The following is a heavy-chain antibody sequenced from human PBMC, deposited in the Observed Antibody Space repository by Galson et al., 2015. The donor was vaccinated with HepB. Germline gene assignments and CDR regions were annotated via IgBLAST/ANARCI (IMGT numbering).Heavy chain of an antibody. CDR3: ARDHSWAAAGTSNWFDP. J-gene: IGHJ5*02. CDR1: GYTFTSYG. D-gene: IGHD6-13*01. Sequence: QSGAEVKKPGASVKVSCKASGYTFTSYGISWVRQAPGQGLEWVGWISTYNGNTNYAQKFQGRVTMITDTSTSTAYLELRSLLSDDTAVYYCARDHSWAAAGTSNWFDPWGQGTLVIVSS. CDR2: ISTYNGNT. V-gene: IGHV1-18*04.